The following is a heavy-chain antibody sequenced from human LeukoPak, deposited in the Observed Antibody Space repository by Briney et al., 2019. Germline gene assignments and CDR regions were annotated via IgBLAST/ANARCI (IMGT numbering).Heavy chain of an antibody. J-gene: IGHJ4*02. Sequence: PSETLSLTCNVSGGSVSGGTNYWSWIRQPPGKGLEWIGYIYYSGTTNYNPSLKSRVTISVDTSKNQFSLKLSSVTAADTAVYYCAGHSGNYLSPLDYWGQGTLVTVSS. CDR2: IYYSGTT. V-gene: IGHV4-61*01. D-gene: IGHD3-10*01. CDR1: GGSVSGGTNY. CDR3: AGHSGNYLSPLDY.